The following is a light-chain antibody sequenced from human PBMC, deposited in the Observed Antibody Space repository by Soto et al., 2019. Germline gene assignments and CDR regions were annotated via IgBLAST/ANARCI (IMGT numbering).Light chain of an antibody. J-gene: IGKJ1*01. CDR2: GAS. CDR1: QSVSSNF. V-gene: IGKV3-20*01. Sequence: EIVLTQSPGTLSLSPGERTTLSCRASQSVSSNFVDWYQQKPGQAPRLLIYGASSRATGIPDRFSGSGSGTDFTLTISRLEPEDFAVYYCQQYETSPRTFGQVTKVEI. CDR3: QQYETSPRT.